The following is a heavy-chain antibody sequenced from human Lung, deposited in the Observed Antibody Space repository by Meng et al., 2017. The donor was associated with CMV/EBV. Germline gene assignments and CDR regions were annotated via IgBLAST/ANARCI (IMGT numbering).Heavy chain of an antibody. CDR2: IDDSGST. V-gene: IGHV4-4*03. D-gene: IGHD1-26*01. J-gene: IGHJ4*02. Sequence: QGRRQEAGPGLVKPPGTLALPCGVSGVSISSNIRWTWVRQPPGKGLEWIGDIDDSGSTNYNPSLNSRISISLDKSKNHFSLKVNSVTAADTAVYYCARGKQDAWELLAYWGQGALVTVSS. CDR1: GVSISSNIR. CDR3: ARGKQDAWELLAY.